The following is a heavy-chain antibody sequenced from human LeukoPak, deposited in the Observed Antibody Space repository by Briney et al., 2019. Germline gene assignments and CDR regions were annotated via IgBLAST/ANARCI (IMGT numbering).Heavy chain of an antibody. CDR1: GFTFSSHV. CDR2: ISYDGSNK. V-gene: IGHV3-30-3*01. CDR3: AKDYYGSGSSSCGMDV. D-gene: IGHD3-10*01. J-gene: IGHJ6*02. Sequence: PGGSLRLSCAASGFTFSSHVIHWVRQAPGKGLEWVAMISYDGSNKHHADSVKGRFTISRDNSKNTLYLQMNSLETEDTAVYYCAKDYYGSGSSSCGMDVWGQGTTVTVSS.